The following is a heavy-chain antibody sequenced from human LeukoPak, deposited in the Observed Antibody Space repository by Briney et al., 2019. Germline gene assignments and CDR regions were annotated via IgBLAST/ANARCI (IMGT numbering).Heavy chain of an antibody. J-gene: IGHJ4*02. CDR3: ADDYGDYLGY. CDR2: INSDGSST. Sequence: GGSLRLSCAASGFTFRSYWMHWVRQAPGKGLVWVSRINSDGSSTNYADSVKGRFTISRDNAKNTRYLQMTRLRAEDTAVYYCADDYGDYLGYWGQGTLVTVSS. V-gene: IGHV3-74*01. D-gene: IGHD4-17*01. CDR1: GFTFRSYW.